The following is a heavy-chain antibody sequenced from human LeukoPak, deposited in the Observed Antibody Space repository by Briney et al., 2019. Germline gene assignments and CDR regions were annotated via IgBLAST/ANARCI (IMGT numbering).Heavy chain of an antibody. V-gene: IGHV3-53*01. J-gene: IGHJ4*02. CDR3: ARGLRTLGGGGPDY. Sequence: GGSLRLSCAASGFTVSSNYMSWVRQAPGKGLEWVSVIYSGGSTYYADSVKGRFTISRDNSKNTVYLQMNSLRAEDTAVYYCARGLRTLGGGGPDYWGQGTLVTVSS. D-gene: IGHD3-16*01. CDR2: IYSGGST. CDR1: GFTVSSNY.